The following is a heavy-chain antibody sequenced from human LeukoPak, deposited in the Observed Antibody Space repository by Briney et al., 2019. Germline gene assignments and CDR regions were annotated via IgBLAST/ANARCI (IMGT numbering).Heavy chain of an antibody. CDR3: ARDCSSTSCYSVP. CDR1: GYTFTGYY. CDR2: INPNSGGT. J-gene: IGHJ5*02. Sequence: ASVKVSCKASGYTFTGYYMHWVRQAPGQGLEWMGWINPNSGGTNCAQKFQGRVTMTRDTSISTAYMELSRLRSDDTAVYYCARDCSSTSCYSVPWGQGTLVTVSS. D-gene: IGHD2-2*01. V-gene: IGHV1-2*02.